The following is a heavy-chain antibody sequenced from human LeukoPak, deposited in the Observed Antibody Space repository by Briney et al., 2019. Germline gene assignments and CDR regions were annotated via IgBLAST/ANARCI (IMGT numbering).Heavy chain of an antibody. CDR1: GGSISSSNW. CDR2: IYHSGST. J-gene: IGHJ5*02. D-gene: IGHD6-19*01. Sequence: PSGTLSLTCAVSGGSISSSNWWSWVRQPPGKGLEWIGEIYHSGSTNYNPSLKSRVTISVDKSKNQFSLKLSSVTAADTAVYYCARALYSSGWASWFDPWGQGTLVTVSS. V-gene: IGHV4-4*02. CDR3: ARALYSSGWASWFDP.